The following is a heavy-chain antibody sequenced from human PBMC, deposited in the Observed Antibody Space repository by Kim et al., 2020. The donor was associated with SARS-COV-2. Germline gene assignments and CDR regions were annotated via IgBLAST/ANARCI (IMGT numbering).Heavy chain of an antibody. D-gene: IGHD3-22*01. Sequence: SETPSLTCTVSGGSISSGSYYWSWIRQPAGKGLEWIGRIYTSGSTNYNPSLKSRVTISVDTSKNQFSLKLSSVTAADTAVYYCARDRYRHYYDPNDAFDIWGQGTMVTVSS. V-gene: IGHV4-61*02. CDR2: IYTSGST. J-gene: IGHJ3*02. CDR1: GGSISSGSYY. CDR3: ARDRYRHYYDPNDAFDI.